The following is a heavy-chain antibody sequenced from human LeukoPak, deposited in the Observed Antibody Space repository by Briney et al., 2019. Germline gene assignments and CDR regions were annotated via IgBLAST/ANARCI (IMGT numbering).Heavy chain of an antibody. CDR1: GGSISSGSYY. V-gene: IGHV4-61*02. CDR2: IYTRGST. J-gene: IGHJ3*02. CDR3: ARDIDAFDI. Sequence: PSQTLSLTCAVSGGSISSGSYYWSWIRQPAGKGLEWIGRIYTRGSTDYNPSLKSRVTISIDTSKNQFSLRLSSVTAADTAMYYCARDIDAFDIWGQGTMVTVSS.